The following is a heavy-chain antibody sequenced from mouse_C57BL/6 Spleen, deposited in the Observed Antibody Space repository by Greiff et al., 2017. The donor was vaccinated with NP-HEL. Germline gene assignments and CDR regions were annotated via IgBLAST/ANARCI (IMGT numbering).Heavy chain of an antibody. CDR2: INPGSGGT. Sequence: VQLQQSGAELVRPGTSVKVSCKASGYAFTNYLIEWVKQRPGQGLEWIGVINPGSGGTNYNEKFKGKATLTADKSSSTAYMQLSSLTSEDSAVYFCARTGDGWDYWGQGTTLTVSS. V-gene: IGHV1-54*01. CDR1: GYAFTNYL. J-gene: IGHJ2*01. D-gene: IGHD2-3*01. CDR3: ARTGDGWDY.